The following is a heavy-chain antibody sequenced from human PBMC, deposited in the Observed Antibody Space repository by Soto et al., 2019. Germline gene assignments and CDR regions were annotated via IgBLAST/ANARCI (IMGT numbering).Heavy chain of an antibody. V-gene: IGHV3-23*01. CDR3: VKDRWMTGAGHEDD. CDR2: IGGSGTST. D-gene: IGHD6-13*01. CDR1: GFTFSIYA. Sequence: EVQLLESGGGLVQPGGSLRLSCAASGFTFSIYAMSWVRQAPGKGLEWVSTIGGSGTSTFYADSVKGRITISRDNSKNTLFLQMSSLRADDTAVYYCVKDRWMTGAGHEDDWGQGTLVTVSS. J-gene: IGHJ4*02.